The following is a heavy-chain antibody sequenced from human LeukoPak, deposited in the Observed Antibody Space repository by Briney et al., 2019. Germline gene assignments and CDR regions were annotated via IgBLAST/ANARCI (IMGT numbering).Heavy chain of an antibody. V-gene: IGHV3-21*01. Sequence: GGSLRLSCAASGFTFSSYTMNWVRQAPGKGLEWVSTITISGSYIYYADSMKGRFTISRDTAKNSLYLQMNSLRAEDTAVYYCARSLGGDSGVTFYWYFDLWGRGTLVTVSS. D-gene: IGHD2-21*02. J-gene: IGHJ2*01. CDR2: ITISGSYI. CDR3: ARSLGGDSGVTFYWYFDL. CDR1: GFTFSSYT.